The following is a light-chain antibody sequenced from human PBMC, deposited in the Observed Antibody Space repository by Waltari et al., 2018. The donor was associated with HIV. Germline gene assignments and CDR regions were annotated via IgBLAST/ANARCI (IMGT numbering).Light chain of an antibody. J-gene: IGLJ1*01. CDR2: QDS. CDR3: QAWDSSTYV. V-gene: IGLV3-1*01. CDR1: KLGDKY. Sequence: SYELTQPPSVSVSPGQTASITCSGDKLGDKYACWYQQKPGQSPVLVIYQDSKRPSGIPDRFSGSNSGTTATLTISGTQAMDEADYYCQAWDSSTYVFGTGTKVTVL.